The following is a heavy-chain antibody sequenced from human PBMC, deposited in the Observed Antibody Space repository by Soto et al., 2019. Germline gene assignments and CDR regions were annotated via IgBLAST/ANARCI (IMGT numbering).Heavy chain of an antibody. CDR3: ARHTPTNYNWFDP. CDR2: IYYTGST. CDR1: GGTISPYY. Sequence: SETLSLTCTVSGGTISPYYWSWIRQPPGKGLEWIGYIYYTGSTNYNPFLKSRVTISIDTSKNQFSLRLSSVTAADTAVYYCARHTPTNYNWFDPWGQGTLVTVSS. J-gene: IGHJ5*02. D-gene: IGHD2-15*01. V-gene: IGHV4-59*08.